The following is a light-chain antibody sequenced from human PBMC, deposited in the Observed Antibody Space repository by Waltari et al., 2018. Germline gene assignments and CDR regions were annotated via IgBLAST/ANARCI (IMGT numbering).Light chain of an antibody. V-gene: IGLV2-8*01. CDR1: TSDVGAYDS. Sequence: QSALTQPPSASGSPGQSVTISCTGTTSDVGAYDSVPWYQHHPGKAPKLLISEVSKRPSGVPDRFSGSRSGNTASLTVSGLQAEDEADYYCSSYAGSNNLVFGGGTKLTVL. CDR3: SSYAGSNNLV. J-gene: IGLJ2*01. CDR2: EVS.